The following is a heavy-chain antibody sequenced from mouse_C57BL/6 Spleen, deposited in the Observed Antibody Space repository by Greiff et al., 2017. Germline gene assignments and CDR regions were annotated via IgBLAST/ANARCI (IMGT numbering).Heavy chain of an antibody. J-gene: IGHJ1*03. CDR1: GYSFTDYN. V-gene: IGHV1-39*01. CDR3: ARTPDYYGSSYDLYCDV. CDR2: INPNYGTT. D-gene: IGHD1-1*01. Sequence: EVQLHQSGPELVKPGASVKISCKASGYSFTDYNMNWVKQSNGKSLEWIGVINPNYGTTSYNQKFKGKATLTIDQSSSTAYMQLNSLTSEDSAVYYCARTPDYYGSSYDLYCDVWGTGTTVTVSS.